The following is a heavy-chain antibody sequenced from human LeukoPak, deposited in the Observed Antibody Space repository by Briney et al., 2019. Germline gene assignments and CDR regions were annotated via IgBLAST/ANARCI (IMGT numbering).Heavy chain of an antibody. D-gene: IGHD5-18*01. Sequence: GGSLRLSCAASGFTFSSYSMNWVRQAPGKGLEWVSAISDSGGYTYYADSVKGRFTISRDNSKNTLYLQMNSLRAEDTAIYYCAKRGYSYGQFDYWGQGTLVTVSS. V-gene: IGHV3-23*01. CDR2: ISDSGGYT. J-gene: IGHJ4*02. CDR1: GFTFSSYS. CDR3: AKRGYSYGQFDY.